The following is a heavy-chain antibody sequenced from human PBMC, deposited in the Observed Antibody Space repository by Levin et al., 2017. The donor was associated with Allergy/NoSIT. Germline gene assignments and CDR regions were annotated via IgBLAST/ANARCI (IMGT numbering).Heavy chain of an antibody. CDR1: GFTFSSYD. Sequence: GGSLRLSCAASGFTFSSYDMHWVRQATGKGLEWVSAIGTAGDTYYPGSVKGRFTISRENAKNSLYLQMNSLRAGDTAVYYCARWSWAGPRIAVAGTKVVDYWGQGTLVTVSS. J-gene: IGHJ4*02. V-gene: IGHV3-13*01. CDR3: ARWSWAGPRIAVAGTKVVDY. D-gene: IGHD6-19*01. CDR2: IGTAGDT.